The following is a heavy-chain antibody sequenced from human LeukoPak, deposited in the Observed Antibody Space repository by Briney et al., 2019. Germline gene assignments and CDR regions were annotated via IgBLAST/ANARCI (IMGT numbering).Heavy chain of an antibody. V-gene: IGHV3-15*01. CDR3: KGGYFDY. J-gene: IGHJ4*02. Sequence: ETLSLTCTVSGGSISSYYWSWIRQPPGKGLEWVGRIKSKTDGGTIDYAAPVKGRFTISRDDSKNTLYLQMNSLRTEDTAVYYCKGGYFDYWGQGTLVTVSS. CDR1: GGSISSYY. CDR2: IKSKTDGGTI.